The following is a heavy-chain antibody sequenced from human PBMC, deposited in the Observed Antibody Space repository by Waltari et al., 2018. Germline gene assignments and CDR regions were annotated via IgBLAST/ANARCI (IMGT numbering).Heavy chain of an antibody. CDR2: INHSGSN. D-gene: IGHD2-15*01. Sequence: QVQLQQWGAGLLKPSETLSLTCAVYGGSFSGYYWSWIRQPPGKGLEWIGEINHSGSNNYNPSLKSRVTISVDTSKNQFSRKLSAVTAADTAVYYCARVGGRYCSGGSCPGDFDYWGQGTLVTVSS. J-gene: IGHJ4*02. CDR1: GGSFSGYY. V-gene: IGHV4-34*01. CDR3: ARVGGRYCSGGSCPGDFDY.